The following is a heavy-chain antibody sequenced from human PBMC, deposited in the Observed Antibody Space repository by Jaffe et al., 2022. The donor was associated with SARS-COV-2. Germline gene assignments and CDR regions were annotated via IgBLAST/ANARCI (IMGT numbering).Heavy chain of an antibody. Sequence: QVQLQESGPGLVKPSETLSLTCTVSGGSVSSGNYYWNWIRQPPGKGLEWIGYIYYSGTTNFNPSLKSRVTISVDTSKNQFSLKLSSVTAADTAVYYCATTYDILTGSFDSWGQGTLVTVSS. CDR3: ATTYDILTGSFDS. J-gene: IGHJ4*02. CDR2: IYYSGTT. D-gene: IGHD3-9*01. CDR1: GGSVSSGNYY. V-gene: IGHV4-61*01.